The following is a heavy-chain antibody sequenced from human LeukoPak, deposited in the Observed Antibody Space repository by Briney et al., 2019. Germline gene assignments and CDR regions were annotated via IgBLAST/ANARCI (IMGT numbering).Heavy chain of an antibody. CDR2: IYYSGST. Sequence: SSETLSLTCTVSGGSISSSSYYWGWIRQPPGKGLEWIGSIYYSGSTYYNPSLKSRVTISVDTSKNQFSLKLSSVTAADTAVYYCARQVGATSVDYWGQGTLVTVSS. D-gene: IGHD1-26*01. V-gene: IGHV4-39*01. CDR3: ARQVGATSVDY. CDR1: GGSISSSSYY. J-gene: IGHJ4*02.